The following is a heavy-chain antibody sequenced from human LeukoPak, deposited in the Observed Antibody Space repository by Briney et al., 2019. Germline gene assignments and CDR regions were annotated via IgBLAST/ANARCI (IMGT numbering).Heavy chain of an antibody. V-gene: IGHV3-9*03. J-gene: IGHJ4*02. CDR1: GFPFDDYA. Sequence: PGGSLRLSCAASGFPFDDYAMHWVRQAPGKGLEWVSGISWNSGSIGYADSVKGRFTISRDNAKNSLYLQMNSLRGEDMALYYCAKGLVGSSIADFFDYWGQGILVTVSS. CDR3: AKGLVGSSIADFFDY. D-gene: IGHD6-6*01. CDR2: ISWNSGSI.